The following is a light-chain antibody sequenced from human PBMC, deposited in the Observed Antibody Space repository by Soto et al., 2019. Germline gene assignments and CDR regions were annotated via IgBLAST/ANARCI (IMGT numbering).Light chain of an antibody. CDR3: CSYAGSYTDV. Sequence: QSVLTQPRSVSGSPGQSVTISCTGTSSDVGGYNYVSWYQHHPGKAPKLMIYDVSERPSGVPDRFSGSKSGNTASLTISGLQAEDEADYYCCSYAGSYTDVFGTGTKLTVL. CDR1: SSDVGGYNY. J-gene: IGLJ1*01. V-gene: IGLV2-11*01. CDR2: DVS.